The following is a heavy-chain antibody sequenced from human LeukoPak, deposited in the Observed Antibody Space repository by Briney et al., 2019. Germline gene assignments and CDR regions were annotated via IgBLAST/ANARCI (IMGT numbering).Heavy chain of an antibody. J-gene: IGHJ4*02. V-gene: IGHV3-53*01. CDR1: GFTVSSNY. D-gene: IGHD6-13*01. CDR3: ARYQQQLDYFDY. CDR2: IYSGGST. Sequence: GGSLRLSCAASGFTVSSNYMSWVRQAPGKGLEWVSVIYSGGSTYYADSVKGRFTISRDNSKNTLYLQMNSLRAEDTAVYYCARYQQQLDYFDYWGQGTLVTVSS.